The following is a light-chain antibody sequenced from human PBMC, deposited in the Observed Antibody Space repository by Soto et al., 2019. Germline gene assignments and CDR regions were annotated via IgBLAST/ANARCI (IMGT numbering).Light chain of an antibody. CDR1: QSVSSSY. J-gene: IGKJ1*01. Sequence: EIVLTQSPGTLSLSPGERATLSCRASQSVSSSYLAWYQQKPGQAPRLLIYGASDRATGIPDRFSGSGSGTDFSLTISRLEPEDFAMYYCQQYGSSPSTFGQGTKVDVK. CDR2: GAS. CDR3: QQYGSSPST. V-gene: IGKV3-20*01.